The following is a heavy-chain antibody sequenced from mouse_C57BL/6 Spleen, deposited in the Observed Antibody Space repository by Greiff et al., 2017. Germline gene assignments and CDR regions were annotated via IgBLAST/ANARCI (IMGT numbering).Heavy chain of an antibody. V-gene: IGHV5-16*01. CDR1: GFTFSDYY. J-gene: IGHJ4*01. Sequence: EVMLVESEGGLVQPGSSMKLSCTASGFTFSDYYMAWVRQVPEKGLEWVANINYDGSSTYYLDTLKSRVIISRNNAKNILYLQMSSLKSEDTGTYSCARGRGSAMDYWGQGTSVTVSS. CDR2: INYDGSST. D-gene: IGHD1-1*02. CDR3: ARGRGSAMDY.